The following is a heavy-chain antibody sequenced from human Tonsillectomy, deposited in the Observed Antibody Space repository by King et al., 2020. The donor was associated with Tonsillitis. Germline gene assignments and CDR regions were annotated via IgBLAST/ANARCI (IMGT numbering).Heavy chain of an antibody. D-gene: IGHD7-27*01. Sequence: QLQESGPGLVKPSETLSLTCTVSGGSISSYYWSWIRQPPGKGLEWIGYIYYSGSTNYNPSLKSRVTISVDTSKNQFSLKLSSVTAADTAVYYCAALSGEARDYYYYYGMDVWGQGTTVTVSS. V-gene: IGHV4-59*08. J-gene: IGHJ6*02. CDR2: IYYSGST. CDR3: AALSGEARDYYYYYGMDV. CDR1: GGSISSYY.